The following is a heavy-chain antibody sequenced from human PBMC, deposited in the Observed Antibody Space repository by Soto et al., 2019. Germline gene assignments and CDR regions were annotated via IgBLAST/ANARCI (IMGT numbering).Heavy chain of an antibody. CDR2: ISAYNGNT. Sequence: ASVKVSCKASGYTFTSYGISWVRQAPGQGLELMGWISAYNGNTNYAQKLQGRVTMTTDTSTSTAYMELRSLRSDDTAVYYCARDQQYYDFWSGYSGDYMDVWGKGTTVTVSS. J-gene: IGHJ6*03. D-gene: IGHD3-3*01. CDR3: ARDQQYYDFWSGYSGDYMDV. CDR1: GYTFTSYG. V-gene: IGHV1-18*01.